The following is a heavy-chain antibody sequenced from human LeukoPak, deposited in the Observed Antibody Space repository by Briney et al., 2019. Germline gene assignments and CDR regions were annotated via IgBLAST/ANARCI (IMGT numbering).Heavy chain of an antibody. Sequence: GASLKVSCKASGYTFTGYYMHWVRQAPGQGLEWMGIINPSGGSTSYAQKFQGRVTVTRDTSTSTVYMELSGLRSEDTAVYYCATTPYSSSWYDDAFDIWGQGTMVTVSS. J-gene: IGHJ3*02. D-gene: IGHD6-13*01. CDR1: GYTFTGYY. CDR3: ATTPYSSSWYDDAFDI. CDR2: INPSGGST. V-gene: IGHV1-46*01.